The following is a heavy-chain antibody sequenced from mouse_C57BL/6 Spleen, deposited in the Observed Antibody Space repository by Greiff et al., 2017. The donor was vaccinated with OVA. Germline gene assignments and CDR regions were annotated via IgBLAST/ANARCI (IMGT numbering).Heavy chain of an antibody. V-gene: IGHV1-66*01. CDR1: GYSFTSYY. Sequence: VKLQESGPELVKPGASVKISCKASGYSFTSYYIHWVKQRPGQGLEWIGWIYPGSGNTKYNEKFKGKATLTADTSSSTAYMQLSSLTSEDSAVYYCAYGSRSFDYWGQGTTLTVSS. D-gene: IGHD1-1*01. CDR3: AYGSRSFDY. CDR2: IYPGSGNT. J-gene: IGHJ2*01.